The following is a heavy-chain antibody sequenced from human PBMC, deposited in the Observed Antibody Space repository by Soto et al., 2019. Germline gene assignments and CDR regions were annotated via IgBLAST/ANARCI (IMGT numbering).Heavy chain of an antibody. J-gene: IGHJ5*02. Sequence: EVQLLESGGGLVQPGGSLRLSCAASGFTFRSYGMSWVRQAPGKGLEWVSAISGGGGSTSYADSVRCRFTISRDNMKNTVYLQVNSLRAEDMAVYYCAKCPSITCSDNWFDPWGQGILVTVSS. CDR1: GFTFRSYG. V-gene: IGHV3-23*01. CDR3: AKCPSITCSDNWFDP. CDR2: ISGGGGST. D-gene: IGHD2-2*01.